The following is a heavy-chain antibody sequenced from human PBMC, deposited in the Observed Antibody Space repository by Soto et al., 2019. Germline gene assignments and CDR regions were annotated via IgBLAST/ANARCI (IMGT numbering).Heavy chain of an antibody. V-gene: IGHV6-1*01. D-gene: IGHD2-15*01. CDR1: GDSVSSNSAA. Sequence: SQTLSLTCALSGDSVSSNSAAWNWIRQSPSRGLEWLGRTYYRSKWYNDYAVSVKSRITINPDTSKNQFSLQLNSVTPEDTAVYYCARDQSVGYCSGGSCFPMGYYYYGMDVWGQGTTVTVSS. J-gene: IGHJ6*02. CDR2: TYYRSKWYN. CDR3: ARDQSVGYCSGGSCFPMGYYYYGMDV.